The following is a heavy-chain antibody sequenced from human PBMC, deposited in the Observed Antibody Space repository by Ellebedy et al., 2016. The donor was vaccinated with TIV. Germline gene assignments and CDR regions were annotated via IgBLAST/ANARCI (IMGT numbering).Heavy chain of an antibody. V-gene: IGHV4-39*01. CDR2: FYYNGST. J-gene: IGHJ4*02. CDR3: ARGYSYGYCFDY. D-gene: IGHD5-18*01. Sequence: MPSETLSLTCTVSGGSINSSYYWGWIRPPPGKGLGWIGTFYYNGSTYYYPSLKSRVTISADTSKNQFSLKLSPVTAADTAVYYCARGYSYGYCFDYWGQGTLVTVSS. CDR1: GGSINSSYY.